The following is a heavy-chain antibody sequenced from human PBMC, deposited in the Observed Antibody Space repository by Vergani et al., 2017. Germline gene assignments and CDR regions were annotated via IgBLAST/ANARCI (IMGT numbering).Heavy chain of an antibody. CDR2: ISGSGRTT. V-gene: IGHV3-23*01. Sequence: DVQLLESGGGLVQPGGSLRLSCVTSGFTFSTYAMAWVRQAPGKGLEWVSGISGSGRTTEYADSVKGRFNISRDNSENTLYLRINSLRAGDTAVYYCTSRLLGAPVESWGQGTLVIVSS. J-gene: IGHJ4*02. D-gene: IGHD1-26*01. CDR3: TSRLLGAPVES. CDR1: GFTFSTYA.